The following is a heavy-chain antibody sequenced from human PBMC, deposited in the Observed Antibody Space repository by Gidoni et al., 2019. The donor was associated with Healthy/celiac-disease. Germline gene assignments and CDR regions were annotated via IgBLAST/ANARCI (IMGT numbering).Heavy chain of an antibody. V-gene: IGHV3-48*02. J-gene: IGHJ1*01. CDR3: ASWSGYYFYFQH. CDR2: ISSSSSTI. CDR1: GFTFRSYS. Sequence: VQLVAAGGGLVQPGGSMSRPCDATGFTFRSYSMNWVRQAPGKGLEWVSYISSSSSTIYYADSVKGRFTISRDNAKNSLYLQMNSLRDEDTAVYYCASWSGYYFYFQHWGQGTLVTVSS. D-gene: IGHD3-3*01.